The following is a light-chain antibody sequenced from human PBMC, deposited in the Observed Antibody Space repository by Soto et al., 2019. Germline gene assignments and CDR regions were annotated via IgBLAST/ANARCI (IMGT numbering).Light chain of an antibody. V-gene: IGLV2-14*01. J-gene: IGLJ2*01. Sequence: QSVLTQPASVSGSPGQSITISCTGTSSDVGGYDFVSWYQQHPGTAPKLMIYDVINRPSGVSNRFSGSKSGNTASLTISGLQAEDEADYYCSSYTSSTTLVFGGGTQLTVL. CDR3: SSYTSSTTLV. CDR2: DVI. CDR1: SSDVGGYDF.